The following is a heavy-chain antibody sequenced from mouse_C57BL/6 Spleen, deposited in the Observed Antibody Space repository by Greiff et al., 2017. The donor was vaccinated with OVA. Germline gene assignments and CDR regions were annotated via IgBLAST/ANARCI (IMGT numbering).Heavy chain of an antibody. D-gene: IGHD4-1*01. Sequence: SGAELVRPGASVTLSCKASGYTFTDYEMHWVKQTPVHGLEWIGAIDPETGGTAYNQKFKGKAILTADKSSSTAYMELRSLTSEDSAVYYCTINWDVRYWGQGTTLTVSS. CDR3: TINWDVRY. CDR2: IDPETGGT. J-gene: IGHJ2*01. CDR1: GYTFTDYE. V-gene: IGHV1-15*01.